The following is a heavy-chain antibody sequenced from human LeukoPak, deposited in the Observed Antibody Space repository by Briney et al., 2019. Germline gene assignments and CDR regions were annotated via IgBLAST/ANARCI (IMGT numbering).Heavy chain of an antibody. CDR3: ARVGIVGATFDY. V-gene: IGHV3-72*01. CDR2: TRNKANSYTT. D-gene: IGHD1-26*01. Sequence: LGGSLRLSCAASGFTFSDHYMDWVRQAPGKGLEWVGRTRNKANSYTTEYAASVKGRFTISRDDSKNSLYLQMNSLKIEDTAVYYCARVGIVGATFDYWGQGTLVTVSS. J-gene: IGHJ4*02. CDR1: GFTFSDHY.